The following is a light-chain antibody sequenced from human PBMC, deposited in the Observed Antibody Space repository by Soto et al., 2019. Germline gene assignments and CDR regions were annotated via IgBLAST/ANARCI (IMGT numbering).Light chain of an antibody. CDR1: GNDVGAYNY. CDR3: SSYTSTRTYG. CDR2: GVV. V-gene: IGLV2-11*01. Sequence: QSVLTHPRSVSGSPGQSVTISCTGTGNDVGAYNYVSWYQQHPGRPPKLLIYGVVRWPSGVPDRFSGSKSGDTASLTVSGLQAEDEADYYCSSYTSTRTYGFGTGTKVTVL. J-gene: IGLJ1*01.